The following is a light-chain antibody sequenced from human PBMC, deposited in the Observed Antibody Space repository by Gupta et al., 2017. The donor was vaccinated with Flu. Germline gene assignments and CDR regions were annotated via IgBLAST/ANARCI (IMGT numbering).Light chain of an antibody. CDR1: NIGGKT. CDR2: DDT. CDR3: QVWDSSSDHWV. J-gene: IGLJ3*02. Sequence: GGKNIGGKTVHWYQQKPGQAPVLVVCDDTDRPSGMPERLSGCTSGNTTTLTNRRGEDGDEADYYYQVWDSSSDHWVFGGGTKVTVL. V-gene: IGLV3-21*02.